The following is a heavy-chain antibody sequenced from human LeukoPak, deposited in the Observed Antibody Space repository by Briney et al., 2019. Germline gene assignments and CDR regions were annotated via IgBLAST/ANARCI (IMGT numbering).Heavy chain of an antibody. Sequence: GGTLRLSCAASGFTFSSCAMSWVRQAPGKGLEWVANIKQDGSEKYYVDSVKGRFTISRDNAKNSLYLQMNSLRAEDTAVYYCARWGPEYYDFWSGYLYYYYYYMDVWGKGTTVTVSS. V-gene: IGHV3-7*01. CDR1: GFTFSSCA. D-gene: IGHD3-3*01. J-gene: IGHJ6*03. CDR2: IKQDGSEK. CDR3: ARWGPEYYDFWSGYLYYYYYYMDV.